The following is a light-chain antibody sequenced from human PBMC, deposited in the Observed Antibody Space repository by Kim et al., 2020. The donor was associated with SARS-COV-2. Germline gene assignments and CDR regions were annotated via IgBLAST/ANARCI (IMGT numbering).Light chain of an antibody. J-gene: IGKJ4*01. V-gene: IGKV1-16*02. Sequence: ATVGDRVTVPCRASQGIGNFLAWYQEKPGKAPKSLIYSASILQSGVPSKFRGSGSGTDFTLTISSLQPEDFATYYCQHYNGFPFTFGGGTKVDIK. CDR3: QHYNGFPFT. CDR2: SAS. CDR1: QGIGNF.